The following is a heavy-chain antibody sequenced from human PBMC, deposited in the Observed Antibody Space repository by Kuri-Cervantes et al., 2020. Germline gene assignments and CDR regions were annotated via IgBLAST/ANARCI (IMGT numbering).Heavy chain of an antibody. CDR2: ISAYNGDT. CDR3: ARVHGSGSYYNVYYYYYMDV. D-gene: IGHD3-10*01. CDR1: GYTFTSYG. Sequence: ASVKVSCKASGYTFTSYGISWVRQAPGQGLEWMGWISAYNGDTNYAQKLQGSVTMTTDTSTSTAYMELSSLRSEDTAMYYCARVHGSGSYYNVYYYYYMDVWGKGTTVTVSS. J-gene: IGHJ6*03. V-gene: IGHV1-18*01.